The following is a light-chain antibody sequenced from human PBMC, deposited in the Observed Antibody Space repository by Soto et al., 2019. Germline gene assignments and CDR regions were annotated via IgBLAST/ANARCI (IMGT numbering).Light chain of an antibody. CDR1: QSVLYSSNNKNY. CDR3: QQYYSSPIT. CDR2: WAS. J-gene: IGKJ5*01. V-gene: IGKV4-1*01. Sequence: DIVMTQSPDSLAVSLGERATINCKSSQSVLYSSNNKNYLAWYQQKPGQFPKLLIYWASIRESGVPDRFSGSGSGTDFTLTISSLQAEDVAVYYCQQYYSSPITFGQGTRLEIK.